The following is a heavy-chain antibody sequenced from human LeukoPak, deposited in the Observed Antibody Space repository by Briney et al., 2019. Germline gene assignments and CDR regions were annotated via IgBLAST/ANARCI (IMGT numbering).Heavy chain of an antibody. CDR2: IRYDGSNK. Sequence: GGSLRLSCAASGFTFRNYGMHWVRQAPGKGLEWVTFIRYDGSNKYYADSVKGRFTISRDNSKNTLYLQMNSLRAEDTAVYYCARSATYYDFWSGYYTQYYFDYWGQGTLVTVSS. J-gene: IGHJ4*02. D-gene: IGHD3-3*01. CDR1: GFTFRNYG. V-gene: IGHV3-30*02. CDR3: ARSATYYDFWSGYYTQYYFDY.